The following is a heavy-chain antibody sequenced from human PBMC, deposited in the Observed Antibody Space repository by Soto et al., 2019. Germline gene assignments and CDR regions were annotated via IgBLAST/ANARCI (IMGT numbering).Heavy chain of an antibody. Sequence: SVEVSCKASGGLFSSYPMSWVRQVPGQGLEWMGGIIPVFQTAYYTQRFQGRVTITADESTNTAYMELSSLRSEDTAIYYCARGGRGYTWFNELWGQGSMVTFYS. D-gene: IGHD3-16*02. J-gene: IGHJ4*02. CDR2: IIPVFQTA. CDR1: GGLFSSYP. CDR3: ARGGRGYTWFNEL. V-gene: IGHV1-69*13.